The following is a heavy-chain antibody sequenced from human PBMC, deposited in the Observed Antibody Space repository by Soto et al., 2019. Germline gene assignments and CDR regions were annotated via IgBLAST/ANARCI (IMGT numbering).Heavy chain of an antibody. J-gene: IGHJ3*01. CDR1: GHTFTKYY. D-gene: IGHD1-26*01. CDR3: AGPSGCSGGDAFLL. CDR2: INPSGGDT. Sequence: QVQLVQSGAEVKKPGASVKVSCKASGHTFTKYYMHWVRQAPGQGLAWMGRINPSGGDTTYAQRYQGRIAMTSDSSTWTLYMEVDGLTSEHAAVYCCAGPSGCSGGDAFLLWGQGTMVIVSS. V-gene: IGHV1-46*01.